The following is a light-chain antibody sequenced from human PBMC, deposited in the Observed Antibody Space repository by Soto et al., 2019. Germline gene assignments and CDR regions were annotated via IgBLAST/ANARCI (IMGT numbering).Light chain of an antibody. J-gene: IGLJ1*01. CDR3: SSYTSSSTYV. Sequence: QSVLTQPASVSGSPGQSITISCTGTSSDVGGYNYVSWYQQDPGKAPKLMIYDVSNRPSGVPHRFSASKSGNTASLTISGLQADDEADYYCSSYTSSSTYVFGTGTRSPS. V-gene: IGLV2-14*01. CDR1: SSDVGGYNY. CDR2: DVS.